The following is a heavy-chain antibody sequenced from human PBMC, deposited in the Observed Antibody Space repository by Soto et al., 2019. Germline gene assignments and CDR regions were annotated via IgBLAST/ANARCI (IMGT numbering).Heavy chain of an antibody. J-gene: IGHJ3*02. Sequence: SETLSLTCTVSGGSVSSGAYYWTWIRQRPGRGLEWIGYIYYSGSTYYSPSLKSRLSISLDTSKNQFSLRLSSVTAADTAMYYCARARLRAVYAFDIWGQGTMVTVSS. V-gene: IGHV4-31*03. CDR1: GGSVSSGAYY. CDR3: ARARLRAVYAFDI. D-gene: IGHD5-12*01. CDR2: IYYSGST.